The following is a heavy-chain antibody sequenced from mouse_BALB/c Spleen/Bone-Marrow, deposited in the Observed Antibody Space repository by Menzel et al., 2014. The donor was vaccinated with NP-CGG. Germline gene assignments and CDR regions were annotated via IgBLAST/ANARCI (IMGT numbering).Heavy chain of an antibody. CDR3: ARDVPLYDVGYFDY. CDR2: ISSGSSTI. V-gene: IGHV5-17*02. CDR1: GFTFSSFG. J-gene: IGHJ2*01. Sequence: EVQGVESGGGLVQPGGSRKLSCAASGFTFSSFGMHRVRQAPEKGLEWVAYISSGSSTIYYADTVKGRFTISRDNPKNTLFLQMTSLRSEDTAMYYCARDVPLYDVGYFDYWGQGTTLTVSS. D-gene: IGHD2-14*01.